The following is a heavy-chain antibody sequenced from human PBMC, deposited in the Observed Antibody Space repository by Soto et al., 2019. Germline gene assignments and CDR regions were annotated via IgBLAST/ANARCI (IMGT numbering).Heavy chain of an antibody. Sequence: SETLSLTSAVSGGSISSGGYSWSWIRQPPGKGLEWIGYIYHSGSTYYNPSLKSRVTISVDRSKNQFSLKLSSVTAADTAVYYCASSHAGAHITAAVHWGQGTLVTVSS. CDR1: GGSISSGGYS. CDR3: ASSHAGAHITAAVH. J-gene: IGHJ4*02. CDR2: IYHSGST. V-gene: IGHV4-30-2*01. D-gene: IGHD6-13*01.